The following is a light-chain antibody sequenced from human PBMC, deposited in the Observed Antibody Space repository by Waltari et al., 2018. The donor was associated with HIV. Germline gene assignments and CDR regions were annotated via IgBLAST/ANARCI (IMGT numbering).Light chain of an antibody. Sequence: QAVVTQEPSLTVSPGGTVTLTCGSSTGAVTSGHYPHGFQQKPGQAPRTLIYDTNNKHHRPPSRVSGSPLGVKASLTLSAAQPEDEAEYYCLLSYSGAVVFGGGTKLTVL. CDR2: DTN. J-gene: IGLJ2*01. CDR3: LLSYSGAVV. V-gene: IGLV7-46*01. CDR1: TGAVTSGHY.